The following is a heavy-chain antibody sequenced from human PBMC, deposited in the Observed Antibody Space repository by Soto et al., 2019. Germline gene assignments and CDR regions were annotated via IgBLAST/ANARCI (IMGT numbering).Heavy chain of an antibody. CDR3: AKDYGGGSYRPFYFDY. J-gene: IGHJ4*02. CDR1: GFTFSSYG. Sequence: GGSLRLSCAASGFTFSSYGMHWVRQAPGKGLEWVAVISYDGSNKYYTDSVKGRFTISRDNSKNTLYLQMNSLRAEDTAVYYCAKDYGGGSYRPFYFDYWGQGTLVTVSS. D-gene: IGHD3-10*01. CDR2: ISYDGSNK. V-gene: IGHV3-30*18.